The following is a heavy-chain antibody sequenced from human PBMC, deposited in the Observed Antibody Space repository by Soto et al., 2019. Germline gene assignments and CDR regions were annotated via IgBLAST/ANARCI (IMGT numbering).Heavy chain of an antibody. D-gene: IGHD6-19*01. CDR2: NSGSGSST. V-gene: IGHV3-23*01. CDR1: GFTFSSYA. CDR3: AKGYNSGWSFFDY. J-gene: IGHJ4*02. Sequence: EVQLLESGGGLVQPGGSLRLSCAASGFTFSSYAMSWVRQTPGKGLEWVSANSGSGSSTYYADSVKGRFTISRDNSKNTVYLQMNSLRAEDTALYYCAKGYNSGWSFFDYWGQGTLVTVSS.